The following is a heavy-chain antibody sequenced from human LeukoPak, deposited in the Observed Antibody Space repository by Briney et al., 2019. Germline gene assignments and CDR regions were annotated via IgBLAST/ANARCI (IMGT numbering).Heavy chain of an antibody. CDR3: ARDLKAYCSGGSCYRLDY. Sequence: SVKVSCKASGSTFSSYAISWVRQAPGQGLEWMGGIIPIFGTANYAQKFQGRVTITADESTSTDYMELSSLRSEDTAVYYCARDLKAYCSGGSCYRLDYWGQGTLVTVSS. V-gene: IGHV1-69*01. D-gene: IGHD2-15*01. CDR2: IIPIFGTA. J-gene: IGHJ4*02. CDR1: GSTFSSYA.